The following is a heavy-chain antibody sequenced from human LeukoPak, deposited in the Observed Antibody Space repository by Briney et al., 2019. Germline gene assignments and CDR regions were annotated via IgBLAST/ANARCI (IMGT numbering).Heavy chain of an antibody. D-gene: IGHD5-18*01. V-gene: IGHV4-59*08. J-gene: IGHJ4*02. Sequence: SETLSLTCTVSGGSISSYYWSWIRQPPGKGLEWIGYIYYSGSTNYNPSLKSRVTMSVDTSKNQFSLKLSSVTAADTAVYYCARRGSYGYYFDYWGQGTLVTVSS. CDR3: ARRGSYGYYFDY. CDR1: GGSISSYY. CDR2: IYYSGST.